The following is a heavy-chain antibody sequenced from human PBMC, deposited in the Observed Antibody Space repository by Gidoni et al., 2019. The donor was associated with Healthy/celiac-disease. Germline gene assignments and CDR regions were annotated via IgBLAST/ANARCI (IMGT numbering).Heavy chain of an antibody. V-gene: IGHV1-69*01. Sequence: QVQLVQSGAEVKTPGSSVKVSCKASGGTFSSSAISWVRQAPGQGLEWREGIIPICGTANYAQKFQGRVTITADESTSTAYMELSSLRSEDTAVYYCAGGTKRATYYYYGMDVWGQGTTVTVSS. J-gene: IGHJ6*02. D-gene: IGHD3-16*01. CDR3: AGGTKRATYYYYGMDV. CDR2: IIPICGTA. CDR1: GGTFSSSA.